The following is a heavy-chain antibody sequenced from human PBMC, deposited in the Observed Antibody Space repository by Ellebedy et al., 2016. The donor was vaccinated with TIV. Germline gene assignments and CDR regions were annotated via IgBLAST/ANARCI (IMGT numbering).Heavy chain of an antibody. V-gene: IGHV3-9*01. CDR1: GFTFEDFG. Sequence: GGSLRLSCATSGFTFEDFGMHWVRQAPGKGLEWVSGIWWNSSRIAYADSVKGRFTISRDNSKNTLYLQMNSLRAEDTALYYCARDSSGYGTYDHWGQGTLATVSS. CDR2: IWWNSSRI. D-gene: IGHD5-12*01. J-gene: IGHJ4*02. CDR3: ARDSSGYGTYDH.